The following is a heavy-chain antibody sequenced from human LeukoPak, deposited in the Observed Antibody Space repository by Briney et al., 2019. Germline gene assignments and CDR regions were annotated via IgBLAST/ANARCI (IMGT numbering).Heavy chain of an antibody. Sequence: SETLSLTCTVSGGSISSYYWSWIRQPPGKGLEWIGYIYYSGSTNYNPSLKSRVTISVDTSKNQFSLKLSSVTAADTAVYYCARDRKLGGFDYWGQGTLVTVSS. CDR2: IYYSGST. CDR3: ARDRKLGGFDY. J-gene: IGHJ4*02. D-gene: IGHD7-27*01. CDR1: GGSISSYY. V-gene: IGHV4-59*01.